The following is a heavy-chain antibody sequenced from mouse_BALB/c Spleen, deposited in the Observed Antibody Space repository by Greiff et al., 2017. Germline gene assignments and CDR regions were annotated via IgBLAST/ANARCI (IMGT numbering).Heavy chain of an antibody. Sequence: EVQLVESGPGLVKPSQSLSLTCTVTGYSITSDYAWNWIRQFPGNKLEWMGYISYSGSTSYNPSLKSRISIPRDTSKNQFFLQLNSVTTEDTATYYCARSLPYFDYWGQGTTLTVSS. J-gene: IGHJ2*01. CDR1: GYSITSDYA. V-gene: IGHV3-2*02. CDR2: ISYSGST. CDR3: ARSLPYFDY.